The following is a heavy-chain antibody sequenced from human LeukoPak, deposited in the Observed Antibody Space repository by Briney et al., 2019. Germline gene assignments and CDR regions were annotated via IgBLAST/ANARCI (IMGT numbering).Heavy chain of an antibody. Sequence: SVKVSCKASGGTFSSYAISLVRHAPGQGLEWMGRIIPIFGTANYAQKFQGRVTITTDETTSTAYMELSSLRSEDTAVYYCARGFNYGSGSYGHWGQGTLVTVSS. CDR1: GGTFSSYA. CDR3: ARGFNYGSGSYGH. D-gene: IGHD3-10*01. J-gene: IGHJ4*02. V-gene: IGHV1-69*05. CDR2: IIPIFGTA.